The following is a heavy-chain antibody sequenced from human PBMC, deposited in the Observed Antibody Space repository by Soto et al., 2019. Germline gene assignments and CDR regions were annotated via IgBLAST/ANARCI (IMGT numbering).Heavy chain of an antibody. CDR3: AREEGDGNYYYYGVDV. V-gene: IGHV4-4*02. CDR1: GDSISSSNW. CDR2: IFHSGST. Sequence: SETLSLTCAVSGDSISSSNWWSWVRQSPEKGLEWIGHIFHSGSTNYNPSLKSRVTISVDKSQNQFSLKMNSVTAADTAVYYCAREEGDGNYYYYGVDVWGQGTTVTVSS. D-gene: IGHD2-21*02. J-gene: IGHJ6*02.